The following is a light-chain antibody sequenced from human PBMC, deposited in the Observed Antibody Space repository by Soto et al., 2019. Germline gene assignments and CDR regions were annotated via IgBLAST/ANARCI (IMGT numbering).Light chain of an antibody. J-gene: IGLJ3*02. CDR1: TGVVTSSHY. Sequence: QAVVTQEPSLTVSPGGTVSLTCASSTGVVTSSHYANWFQQKPGQPPRALIYSTTNKHSWTPARISGSLLGGRAALTLSGVQPEDEADYYCLLFYGGTQPWVFGGGTKLTVL. CDR3: LLFYGGTQPWV. CDR2: STT. V-gene: IGLV7-43*01.